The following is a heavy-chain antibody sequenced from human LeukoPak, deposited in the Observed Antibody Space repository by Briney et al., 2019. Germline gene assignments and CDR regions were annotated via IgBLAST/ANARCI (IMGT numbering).Heavy chain of an antibody. CDR3: ARVSLWAAYFDY. Sequence: EASETLSLTCAVYGGSFSGCYWSWIRQPPGKGLEWIGEINHSGSTNYNPSLKSRVTISVDTSKNQFSLKLSSVTAADTAVYYRARVSLWAAYFDYWGQGTLVTVSS. CDR1: GGSFSGCY. CDR2: INHSGST. V-gene: IGHV4-34*01. D-gene: IGHD3-16*02. J-gene: IGHJ4*02.